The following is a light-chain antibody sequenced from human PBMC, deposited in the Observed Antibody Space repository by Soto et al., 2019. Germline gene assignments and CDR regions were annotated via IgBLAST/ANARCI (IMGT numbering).Light chain of an antibody. V-gene: IGKV3-11*01. Sequence: EIVLTQSPGTLSLSPGERATLSCRASQSVGSNLLAWYQQKPGQAHRLLIYDASNRATGIPARFSGSGSGTDFTLTISSLEPEDLAVYYGQQRSNWPPITFGQGTRLEIK. CDR2: DAS. CDR3: QQRSNWPPIT. J-gene: IGKJ5*01. CDR1: QSVGSN.